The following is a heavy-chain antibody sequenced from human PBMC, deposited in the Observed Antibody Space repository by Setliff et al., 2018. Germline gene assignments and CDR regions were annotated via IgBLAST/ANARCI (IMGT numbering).Heavy chain of an antibody. CDR2: INWDGRTK. CDR1: GFTFDKHG. V-gene: IGHV3-20*04. D-gene: IGHD2-2*01. J-gene: IGHJ4*02. Sequence: GESLKISCAASGFTFDKHGMNWVRQAPGKGLEWVSTINWDGRTKGYADSVKGRFTISRDNARNSLYLQMNSLRAEDTAVYYCAKAIAPIVVVPAAMLEAYWGQGTLVTVSS. CDR3: AKAIAPIVVVPAAMLEAY.